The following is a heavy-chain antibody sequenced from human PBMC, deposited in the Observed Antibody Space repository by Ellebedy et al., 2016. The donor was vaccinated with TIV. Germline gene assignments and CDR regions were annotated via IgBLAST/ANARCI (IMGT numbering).Heavy chain of an antibody. J-gene: IGHJ4*02. V-gene: IGHV3-9*01. Sequence: SLKIPCAASGVRFDGFALHWVRQTPGKGLEWVSGIDWNSGRRDYADSVKGRFTISSDNARTSVYLQMSSLRSEDTAFYYCIKDTAPGGADSWGQGTLVTVSS. D-gene: IGHD2-8*02. CDR1: GVRFDGFA. CDR2: IDWNSGRR. CDR3: IKDTAPGGADS.